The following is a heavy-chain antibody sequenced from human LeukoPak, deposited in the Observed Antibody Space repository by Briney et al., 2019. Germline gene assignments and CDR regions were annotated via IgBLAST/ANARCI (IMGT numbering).Heavy chain of an antibody. J-gene: IGHJ4*02. CDR1: GGSISTNY. D-gene: IGHD6-13*01. V-gene: IGHV4-39*07. Sequence: SETLSLTCTVSGGSISTNYWAWIRQPPGQGLEWIGSVSSDGGTSHTSLKSRVTMALDTSNNQFSLRLTSVTAADTAVYYCVRETSGSSRTEYWGQGTLVTVSS. CDR2: VSSDGGT. CDR3: VRETSGSSRTEY.